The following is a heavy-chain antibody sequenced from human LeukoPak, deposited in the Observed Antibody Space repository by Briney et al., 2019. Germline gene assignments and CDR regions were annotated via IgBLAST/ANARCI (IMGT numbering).Heavy chain of an antibody. CDR1: GYTFTGYY. CDR2: INPNSGGT. V-gene: IGHV1-2*02. CDR3: ARDEGTDYYGSGTHDY. D-gene: IGHD3-10*01. Sequence: ASVKVSCKASGYTFTGYYMHWVRQAPGQGLEWMGWINPNSGGTNYAQKLQGRVTMTTDTSTSTAYMELRSLRSDDTAVYYCARDEGTDYYGSGTHDYWGQGTLVTVSS. J-gene: IGHJ4*02.